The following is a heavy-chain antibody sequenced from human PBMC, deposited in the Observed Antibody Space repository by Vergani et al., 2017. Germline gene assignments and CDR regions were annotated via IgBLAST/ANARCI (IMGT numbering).Heavy chain of an antibody. D-gene: IGHD3-3*01. Sequence: QVQLVQSGAEVKKPGSSVKVSCKASGGTFSSYDINWVRQATGQGLEWMGWMNPNSGNTGYAQKFQGRVTMTRNTSISTAYMELSSLRSEDTAVYYCAVRVDFWSGYTYWGQGTLVTVSS. CDR1: GGTFSSYD. J-gene: IGHJ4*02. V-gene: IGHV1-8*02. CDR3: AVRVDFWSGYTY. CDR2: MNPNSGNT.